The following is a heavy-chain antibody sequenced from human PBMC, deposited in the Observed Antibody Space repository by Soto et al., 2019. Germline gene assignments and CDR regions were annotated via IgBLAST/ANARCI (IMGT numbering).Heavy chain of an antibody. CDR2: MSYDGTKQ. V-gene: IGHV3-30*18. CDR1: RFTFSTYG. J-gene: IGHJ4*02. Sequence: GGSLRLSCAASRFTFSTYGMHWARQAPGKGLEWVAAMSYDGTKQYYVDSVKGRFTISRDNSRNTLFLQVNSLRDEDTAVYYCAKEYGSTWIDHWGQGTLVTVSS. D-gene: IGHD6-13*01. CDR3: AKEYGSTWIDH.